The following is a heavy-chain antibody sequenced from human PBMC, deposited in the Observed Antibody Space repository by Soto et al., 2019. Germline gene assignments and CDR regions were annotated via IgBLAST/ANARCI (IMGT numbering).Heavy chain of an antibody. CDR3: ASVPLRGVITYYYYGMEV. V-gene: IGHV4-31*03. J-gene: IGHJ6*02. CDR2: IYYSGST. CDR1: GGTISSGGYY. Sequence: PSETLSLTCTVSGGTISSGGYYWSWIRQHPGKGLEWIGYIYYSGSTYYNPSLKSRVTISVDTSKNQFPLMMSSVTAAATAVYYYASVPLRGVITYYYYGMEVWGQGTTVTVSS. D-gene: IGHD3-10*01.